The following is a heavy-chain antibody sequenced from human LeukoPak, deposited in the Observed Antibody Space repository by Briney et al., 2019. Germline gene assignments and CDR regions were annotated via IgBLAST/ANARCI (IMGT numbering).Heavy chain of an antibody. CDR2: ISYDGSNK. V-gene: IGHV3-30*18. Sequence: GGSLRLSCAASGFTFSSYGMHWVRQAPGKGLEGVAVISYDGSNKYYADSVKGRFTISRDNSKNTLYLQMNSLRAEDTAVYYCAKDREMATITHYYYYYGMDVWGQGTTVTVSS. D-gene: IGHD5-24*01. CDR3: AKDREMATITHYYYYYGMDV. CDR1: GFTFSSYG. J-gene: IGHJ6*02.